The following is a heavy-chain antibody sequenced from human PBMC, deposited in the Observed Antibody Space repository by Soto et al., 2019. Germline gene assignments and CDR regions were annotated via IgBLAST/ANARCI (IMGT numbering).Heavy chain of an antibody. Sequence: GASVKVSCKASGYTFTSYNINWVGQATGQGLEWMGWMNPNSGNTNYAQKLQGRVTMTTDTSTSTAYMELRSLRSDDTAVYYCARVRSWVVWYDFWSGYQAFDYWGQGTLVTGLL. D-gene: IGHD3-3*01. J-gene: IGHJ4*02. CDR3: ARVRSWVVWYDFWSGYQAFDY. CDR1: GYTFTSYN. CDR2: MNPNSGNT. V-gene: IGHV1-18*01.